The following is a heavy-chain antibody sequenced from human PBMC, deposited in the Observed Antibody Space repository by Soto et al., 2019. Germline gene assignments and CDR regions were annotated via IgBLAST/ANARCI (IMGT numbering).Heavy chain of an antibody. Sequence: EVHLLESGGGLVQRGGSLRLSCVASGFTFNNYAMNWVRQAPGKGLEWVSNIGGRGGNTFYADSMRGRFTISRDNSKITVYLRMNNLRVEDSATYYCAKPSAYGDFAGSFDSWGQGTLVTVSP. D-gene: IGHD4-17*01. CDR1: GFTFNNYA. J-gene: IGHJ4*02. CDR3: AKPSAYGDFAGSFDS. CDR2: IGGRGGNT. V-gene: IGHV3-23*01.